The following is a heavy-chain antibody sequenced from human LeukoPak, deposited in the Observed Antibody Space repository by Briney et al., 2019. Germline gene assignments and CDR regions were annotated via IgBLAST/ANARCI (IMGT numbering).Heavy chain of an antibody. CDR3: ARDPLYCSGGSCYQTLGY. CDR2: ISYDGSNK. J-gene: IGHJ4*02. CDR1: GFTFSSYA. V-gene: IGHV3-30-3*01. D-gene: IGHD2-15*01. Sequence: GRSLRLSCAASGFTFSSYAMHWVRQAPGMGLEWVAVISYDGSNKYYADSVKGRFTISRDNSKNTLYLQMNSLRAEDTAVYYCARDPLYCSGGSCYQTLGYWGQGTLVTVSS.